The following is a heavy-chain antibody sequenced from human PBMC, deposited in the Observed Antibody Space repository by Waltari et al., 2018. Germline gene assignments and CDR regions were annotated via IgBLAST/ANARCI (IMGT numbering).Heavy chain of an antibody. CDR2: IIPIFGTA. V-gene: IGHV1-69*01. Sequence: TFSSYAISWVRQAPGQGLEWMGGIIPIFGTANYAQKFQGRVTITADESTSTAYMELSSLRSEDTAVYYCARAPVDTAMVNYYYYGMDVWGQGTTVTVSS. D-gene: IGHD5-18*01. CDR1: TFSSYA. CDR3: ARAPVDTAMVNYYYYGMDV. J-gene: IGHJ6*02.